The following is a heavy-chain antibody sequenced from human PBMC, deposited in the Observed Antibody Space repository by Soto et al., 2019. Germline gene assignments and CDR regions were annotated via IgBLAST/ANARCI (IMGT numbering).Heavy chain of an antibody. CDR1: GFTFSSYA. Sequence: GGSLRLSCAASGFTFSSYAMSWVRQAPGKGLEWVSAISGSGGSTYYADSVKGRFTISRDNSKNTLYLQMNSLRAEDTAVYYCAKDLRSSFPVKSGYFDYWGQGTLVTVSS. CDR2: ISGSGGST. D-gene: IGHD6-6*01. V-gene: IGHV3-23*01. CDR3: AKDLRSSFPVKSGYFDY. J-gene: IGHJ4*02.